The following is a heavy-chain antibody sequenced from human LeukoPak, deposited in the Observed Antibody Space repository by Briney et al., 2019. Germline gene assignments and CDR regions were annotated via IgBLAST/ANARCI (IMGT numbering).Heavy chain of an antibody. J-gene: IGHJ5*02. CDR3: ARSRRWEQLGVVWFDP. D-gene: IGHD6-6*01. Sequence: SEALSLTCAVYGGSFSGYYWSWIRQPPGKGLEWIGEIKHSGSTNYNPSLKSRVTISVDTSKNQFSLKLSSVTAADTAVYYCARSRRWEQLGVVWFDPWGQGTLVTVSS. CDR2: IKHSGST. CDR1: GGSFSGYY. V-gene: IGHV4-34*01.